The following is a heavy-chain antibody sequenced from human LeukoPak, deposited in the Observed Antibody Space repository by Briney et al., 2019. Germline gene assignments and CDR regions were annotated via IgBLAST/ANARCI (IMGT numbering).Heavy chain of an antibody. CDR2: IYYSGST. CDR3: ARRVTAPSGNWFDP. CDR1: GGSISSYY. J-gene: IGHJ5*02. D-gene: IGHD2-21*02. V-gene: IGHV4-59*08. Sequence: SETLSLTCTVSGGSISSYYWSWIRQPPGKGLEWIGYIYYSGSTSYNPSLKSRVTISVDTSKNQFSLKLSSVTAADTAVYYCARRVTAPSGNWFDPWGQGTLVTVSS.